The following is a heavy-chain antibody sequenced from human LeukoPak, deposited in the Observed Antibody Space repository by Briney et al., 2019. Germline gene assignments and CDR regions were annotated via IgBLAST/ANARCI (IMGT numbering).Heavy chain of an antibody. D-gene: IGHD1-1*01. Sequence: SETPSLTCAVSGGSISSGGYSWSWIRQPPGKGLEWIGYIYHSGSTYYNPSLKSRVTISVDRSKNQFSLKLSSVTAADTAVYYCARRLDPFDIWGQGTMVTASS. CDR2: IYHSGST. CDR3: ARRLDPFDI. CDR1: GGSISSGGYS. J-gene: IGHJ3*02. V-gene: IGHV4-30-2*01.